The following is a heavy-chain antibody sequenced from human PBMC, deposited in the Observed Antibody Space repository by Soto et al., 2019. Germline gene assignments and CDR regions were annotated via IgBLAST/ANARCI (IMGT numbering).Heavy chain of an antibody. Sequence: QMQLQESGPGLVKASETLSLTCAVSGASISSEQYWTWVRQPPGKGLEWIGDIHHSGSNNNNPSLRSRLIMSVDKSKNQFSLNLNSVTAADTAVYYCARSFGWYAIDQWGQGTLVTVSS. CDR3: ARSFGWYAIDQ. CDR1: GASISSEQY. D-gene: IGHD6-19*01. CDR2: IHHSGSN. V-gene: IGHV4-4*02. J-gene: IGHJ4*02.